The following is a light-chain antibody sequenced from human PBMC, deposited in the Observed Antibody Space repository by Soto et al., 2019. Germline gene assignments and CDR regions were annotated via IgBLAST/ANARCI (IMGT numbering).Light chain of an antibody. CDR1: QSVLYRSDNKNY. V-gene: IGKV4-1*01. J-gene: IGKJ2*01. Sequence: DIVMTQSPDSLAVSLGERATINCKSSQSVLYRSDNKNYLAWYQQKPGQPPKLLIYWASTREAGVPDRFSGNGSGTDFTLTISRLQAEDVAVYYCQQFYSTPPYTFGQGTKLEIK. CDR2: WAS. CDR3: QQFYSTPPYT.